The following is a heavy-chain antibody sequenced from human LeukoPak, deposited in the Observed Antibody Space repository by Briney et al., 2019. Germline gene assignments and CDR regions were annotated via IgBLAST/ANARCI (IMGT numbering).Heavy chain of an antibody. CDR3: ARDLNWGDSSL. V-gene: IGHV3-30-3*01. Sequence: GRSLRLSCAASGFTFSSYAMHWVRQAPGKGLEWVAVISYDGSNKYYADSVKGRFTISRDNSKNTLYLQMNSLRAEDTAVYYCARDLNWGDSSLWGQGTLATVSS. J-gene: IGHJ4*02. CDR2: ISYDGSNK. CDR1: GFTFSSYA. D-gene: IGHD7-27*01.